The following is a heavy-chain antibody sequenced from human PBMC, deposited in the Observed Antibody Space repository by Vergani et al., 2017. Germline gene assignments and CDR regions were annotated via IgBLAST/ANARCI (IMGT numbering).Heavy chain of an antibody. CDR2: INPNSGGT. V-gene: IGHV1-2*02. Sequence: QVQLVQSGAEVKKPGASVKVSCKASGYTFTGYYMHWVRQAPGQGLEWMGWINPNSGGTNYAQKFQGRVTMTRDTSISTAYMELSRLRSDDTAVYYCARCVNWNPYYYYYYMDVWGKGTTVTVSS. D-gene: IGHD1-20*01. J-gene: IGHJ6*03. CDR1: GYTFTGYY. CDR3: ARCVNWNPYYYYYYMDV.